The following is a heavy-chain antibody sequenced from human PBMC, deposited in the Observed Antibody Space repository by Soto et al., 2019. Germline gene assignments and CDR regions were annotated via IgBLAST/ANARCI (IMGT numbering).Heavy chain of an antibody. V-gene: IGHV4-39*01. CDR3: ARPSGGGASGSEGAFDI. CDR2: IYYSGST. J-gene: IGHJ3*02. CDR1: GGSISSSSYY. D-gene: IGHD1-26*01. Sequence: SETLSLTCTVSGGSISSSSYYWGWIRQPTGKGLEWIGSIYYSGSTYYNPSLKSRVTISVDTSKNQFSLKLSSVTAADTAVYYCARPSGGGASGSEGAFDIWGQGTMVTVSS.